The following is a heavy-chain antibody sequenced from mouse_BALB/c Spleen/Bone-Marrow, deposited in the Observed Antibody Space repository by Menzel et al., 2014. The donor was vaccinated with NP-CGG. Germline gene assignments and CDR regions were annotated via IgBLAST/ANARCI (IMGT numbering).Heavy chain of an antibody. D-gene: IGHD2-4*01. Sequence: EVKLVESGGGLVQPGGSLKLSCAASGFTFSSYGVSWVRQTPDKRLEMIATINNNGGDTYYPDSVKGRFTISRDNARNTLYLQMSSLKSEDTAMYYCARGYDYSSWFAYWGQGTLVTVSP. CDR1: GFTFSSYG. CDR2: INNNGGDT. V-gene: IGHV5-6-3*01. CDR3: ARGYDYSSWFAY. J-gene: IGHJ3*01.